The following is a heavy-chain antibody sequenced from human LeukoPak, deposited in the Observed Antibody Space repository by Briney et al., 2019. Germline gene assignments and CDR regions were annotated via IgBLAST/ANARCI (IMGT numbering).Heavy chain of an antibody. CDR2: ISSSSSYI. CDR1: GFTFSSYN. V-gene: IGHV3-21*04. Sequence: GGSLRLSCAASGFTFSSYNMNWVRQAPGKGLEWVSSISSSSSYIYYADSVKGRFTISRDNAKNSLYLQMNSLRAEDTALYYCARSRYSGSYPAGYWGQGTLVTVSS. CDR3: ARSRYSGSYPAGY. D-gene: IGHD1-26*01. J-gene: IGHJ4*02.